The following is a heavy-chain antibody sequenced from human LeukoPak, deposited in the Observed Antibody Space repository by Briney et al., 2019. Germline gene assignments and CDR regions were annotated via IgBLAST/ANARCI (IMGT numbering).Heavy chain of an antibody. CDR1: GYTFTGYY. V-gene: IGHV1-2*02. CDR3: ARGRAVGATTMGEY. CDR2: INPNSGGT. D-gene: IGHD1-26*01. Sequence: ASVKVSCKASGYTFTGYYMHWVRQAPGQGLEWMGWINPNSGGTNYAQKFQGRVTMTRDTSISTAYMELSRLRSDATAVYYCARGRAVGATTMGEYWGQGTLVTVSS. J-gene: IGHJ4*02.